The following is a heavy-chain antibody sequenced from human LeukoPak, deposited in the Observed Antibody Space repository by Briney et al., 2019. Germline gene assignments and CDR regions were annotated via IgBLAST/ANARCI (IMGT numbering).Heavy chain of an antibody. CDR1: GGSISSYY. D-gene: IGHD4-17*01. Sequence: PSETLSLTCTVSGGSISSYYWSWIRQPPGKGLEWIGEINHSGSTNYNPSLKSRVTISVDTSKNQFSLKLSSVTAADTAVYYCARVYDYEVDYWGQGTLVTVSS. J-gene: IGHJ4*02. V-gene: IGHV4-34*01. CDR2: INHSGST. CDR3: ARVYDYEVDY.